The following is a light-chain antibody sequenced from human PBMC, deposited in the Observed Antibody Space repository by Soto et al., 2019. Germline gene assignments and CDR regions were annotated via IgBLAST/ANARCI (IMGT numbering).Light chain of an antibody. CDR2: GTS. CDR1: RSVSDTL. Sequence: EIVLTQSPRTLSLSPGERATLSCRADRSVSDTLLTWFQQKPGQAPRLLIFGTSNRATGIPDRFSGSGSGTDFTLTISRLEPEDFAVYYCQQYGNSSWTFGQGTKVDIK. J-gene: IGKJ1*01. V-gene: IGKV3-20*01. CDR3: QQYGNSSWT.